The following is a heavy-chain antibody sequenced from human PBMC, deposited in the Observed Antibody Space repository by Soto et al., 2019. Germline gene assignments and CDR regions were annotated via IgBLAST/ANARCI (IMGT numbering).Heavy chain of an antibody. V-gene: IGHV4-59*01. J-gene: IGHJ4*02. CDR3: ARGSYCSSTSCSTHFDY. CDR2: IYYSGST. D-gene: IGHD2-2*01. CDR1: GGSISSYY. Sequence: PSETLSLTCTVSGGSISSYYWSWIRQPPGKGLEWIGYIYYSGSTNYNPSLKSRVTISVDTSKNQFSLKLSSVTAADTAVYYCARGSYCSSTSCSTHFDYWGQGTLGTVS.